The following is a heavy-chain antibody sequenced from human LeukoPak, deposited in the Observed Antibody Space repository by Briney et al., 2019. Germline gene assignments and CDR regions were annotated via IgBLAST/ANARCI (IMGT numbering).Heavy chain of an antibody. J-gene: IGHJ4*02. CDR3: ARAGNAVAGTVFDY. CDR2: IYTSGST. Sequence: SQTLSLTCTVSGGSISSGSYYWSWIRQPAGKGLEWIGRIYTSGSTIYNPSLKSRVTISVDTSKNQFSLKLSSVTAADTAVSYCARAGNAVAGTVFDYWGQGTLVTVSS. D-gene: IGHD6-19*01. V-gene: IGHV4-61*02. CDR1: GGSISSGSYY.